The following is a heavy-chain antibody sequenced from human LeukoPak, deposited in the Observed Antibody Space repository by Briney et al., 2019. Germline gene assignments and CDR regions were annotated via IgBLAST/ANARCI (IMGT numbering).Heavy chain of an antibody. J-gene: IGHJ5*02. Sequence: ASVKVSCKASGYTFTGYYMHWVRQAPGQGLEWMGWINPNSGGTNYAQKFQGRVTMTRDTSISTAYMELSRLRSDDPAVYYCARVPDYYGSGSSSNWFDPWGQGTLVTVSS. CDR1: GYTFTGYY. V-gene: IGHV1-2*02. D-gene: IGHD3-10*01. CDR2: INPNSGGT. CDR3: ARVPDYYGSGSSSNWFDP.